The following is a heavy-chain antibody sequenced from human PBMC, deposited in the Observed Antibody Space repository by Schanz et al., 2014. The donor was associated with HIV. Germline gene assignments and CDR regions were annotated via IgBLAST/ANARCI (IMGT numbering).Heavy chain of an antibody. CDR1: GFTCSNAW. V-gene: IGHV3-15*07. CDR3: TTDLLTILSEFDY. Sequence: EVQLVESGGGLVKPGGSLRLSCAASGFTCSNAWLNWFRQAPGKGREWVAQNKRKTDGETKEYAVPVKGRFTISRDDSKNTVYLQMKSLKTEDTAIYYCTTDLLTILSEFDYWGQGTLVTVSS. D-gene: IGHD3-3*01. J-gene: IGHJ4*02. CDR2: NKRKTDGETK.